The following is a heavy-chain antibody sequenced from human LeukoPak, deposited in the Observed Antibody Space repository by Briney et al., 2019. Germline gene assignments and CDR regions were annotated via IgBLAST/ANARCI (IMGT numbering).Heavy chain of an antibody. D-gene: IGHD5-12*01. CDR3: AKDLKPDSGYDVDH. CDR1: GFTFNTYT. CDR2: ISGSSGII. J-gene: IGHJ4*02. V-gene: IGHV3-48*01. Sequence: PGGSLRLSCAASGFTFNTYTMNWVRQAPGKGLEWVSYISGSSGIIDYADSVRGRFTISRDNAKNSLYLQMNSLRAEDTAVYYCAKDLKPDSGYDVDHWGQGTLVTVSS.